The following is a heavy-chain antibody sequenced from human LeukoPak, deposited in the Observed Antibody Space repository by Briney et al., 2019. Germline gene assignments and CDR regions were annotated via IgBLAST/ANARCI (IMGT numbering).Heavy chain of an antibody. CDR1: GYTFTSYD. D-gene: IGHD5-12*01. CDR2: MNPNSGNT. J-gene: IGHJ4*02. Sequence: ASVKVSCKASGYTFTSYDINWVRQATGQGLEWMGWMNPNSGNTGYAQKFQGRVTITGNTSISTAYMELSSLRSEDTAVYYCARGNVVATSQIDYWGQGTLVTVSS. CDR3: ARGNVVATSQIDY. V-gene: IGHV1-8*03.